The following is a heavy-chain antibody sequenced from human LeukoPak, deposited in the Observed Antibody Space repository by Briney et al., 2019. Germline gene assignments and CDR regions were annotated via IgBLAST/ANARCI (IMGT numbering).Heavy chain of an antibody. CDR2: IYTSGST. D-gene: IGHD2-2*01. Sequence: PSETLSLTCSVSGGSISSYYWSWIRQPAGKGLEWIGRIYTSGSTNYNPSLKGRVTMSVDTSKNQFSLKLNSVTAADTAVYYCARGKGYCTSTSCGYCSGGSCYAIYYYYYMDVWGKGTTVTVSS. V-gene: IGHV4-4*07. J-gene: IGHJ6*03. CDR1: GGSISSYY. CDR3: ARGKGYCTSTSCGYCSGGSCYAIYYYYYMDV.